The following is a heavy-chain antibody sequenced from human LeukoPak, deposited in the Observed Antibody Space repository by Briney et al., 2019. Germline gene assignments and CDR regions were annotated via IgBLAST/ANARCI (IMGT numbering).Heavy chain of an antibody. V-gene: IGHV4-39*01. CDR3: ATWRKAKNGFDY. J-gene: IGHJ4*02. CDR2: IYYSGSP. D-gene: IGHD2-8*01. Sequence: PSETLSLICTVSGDSISSYNYFWGWIRQPPGKGLEWVGSIYYSGSPYYNPSLKSRVTISVDTSKNQFSLRLSSVTAADTAVYYCATWRKAKNGFDYWGQGTLVTVSS. CDR1: GDSISSYNYF.